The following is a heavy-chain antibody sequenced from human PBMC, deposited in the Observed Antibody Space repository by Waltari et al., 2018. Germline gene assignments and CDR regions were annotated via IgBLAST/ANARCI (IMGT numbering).Heavy chain of an antibody. CDR1: GFSFGGFG. D-gene: IGHD5-12*01. J-gene: IGHJ4*02. CDR2: VSGSGATT. Sequence: EVQLLESGGGLVQPGGSLRLSCAASGFSFGGFGRNWVRQAPGKGLEWVSGVSGSGATTYYADSVRGRFTVSRDNNRDTVDLQMNSLRAEDTAVYYCVKAFRGYSGSYFDIWGRGTLVAVSA. CDR3: VKAFRGYSGSYFDI. V-gene: IGHV3-23*01.